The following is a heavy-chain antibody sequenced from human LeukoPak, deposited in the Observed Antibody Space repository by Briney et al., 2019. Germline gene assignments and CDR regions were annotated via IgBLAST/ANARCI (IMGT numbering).Heavy chain of an antibody. CDR3: AKAGTYDFWSGYQLTNFDY. V-gene: IGHV3-30*18. CDR2: ISYDGSNK. Sequence: GGSLRLSCAASGFTFSSYAMSWVRQAPGKGLEWVAVISYDGSNKYYADSVKGRFTISRDNSKNTLYLQMNSLRAEDTAVYYCAKAGTYDFWSGYQLTNFDYWGQGTLVTVSS. CDR1: GFTFSSYA. J-gene: IGHJ4*02. D-gene: IGHD3-3*01.